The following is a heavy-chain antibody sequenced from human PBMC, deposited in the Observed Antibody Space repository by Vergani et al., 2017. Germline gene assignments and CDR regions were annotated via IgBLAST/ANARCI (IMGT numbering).Heavy chain of an antibody. V-gene: IGHV3-66*01. CDR3: ARGGGLHWLILGY. Sequence: EVQLVESGGGLVKPGGSLRLSCAASGFTVSSNYMSWVRQAPGKGLEWVSVIYSGGSTYYEDSVKGRFTISRDNSRNTLYLQMNSLRAEDTAEYYCARGGGLHWLILGYWGQGTLVTVSS. CDR2: IYSGGST. CDR1: GFTVSSNY. J-gene: IGHJ4*02. D-gene: IGHD6-19*01.